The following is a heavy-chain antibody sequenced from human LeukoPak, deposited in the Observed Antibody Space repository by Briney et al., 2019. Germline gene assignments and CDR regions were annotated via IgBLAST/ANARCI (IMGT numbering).Heavy chain of an antibody. CDR1: GYXFTGHS. CDR2: VSPNSGGT. CDR3: ARDPGVTNWFDP. Sequence: ASVKVSCKASGYXFTGHSIHWVRQAPGQGLEWMGWVSPNSGGTKYAQKFQGRVTMTRDTSISTAYMELTSLTSDDTAVYYCARDPGVTNWFDPWGQGTLVTVSS. D-gene: IGHD2-21*02. J-gene: IGHJ5*02. V-gene: IGHV1-2*02.